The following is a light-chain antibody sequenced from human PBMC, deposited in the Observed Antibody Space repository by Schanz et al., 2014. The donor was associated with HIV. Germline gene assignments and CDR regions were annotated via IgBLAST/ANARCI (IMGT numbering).Light chain of an antibody. CDR1: SSDVGGYNY. J-gene: IGLJ2*01. V-gene: IGLV2-14*03. CDR2: DVS. Sequence: QSVLTQPASVSGSPGQSITISCTGPSSDVGGYNYVSWYQQHPGIAPKLMIYDVSSRPSGVSGRFSGSKSGNTASLTISGLQAEDEADYYCSSYTATNVIFGGGTKLTVL. CDR3: SSYTATNVI.